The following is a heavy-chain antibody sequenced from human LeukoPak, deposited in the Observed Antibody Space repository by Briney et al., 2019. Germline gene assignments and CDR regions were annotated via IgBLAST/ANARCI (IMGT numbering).Heavy chain of an antibody. Sequence: ASVKVSCKASGYTFTGYYIHWVRQAPGQGLEWMGWIIPNSGGTNYAQKFQGRVTMTRDTSISTAYVELSRLRSDDTAVYYCARLALINWNYGEDFDYWGQGTLVTVSS. CDR2: IIPNSGGT. J-gene: IGHJ4*02. D-gene: IGHD1-7*01. CDR1: GYTFTGYY. V-gene: IGHV1-2*02. CDR3: ARLALINWNYGEDFDY.